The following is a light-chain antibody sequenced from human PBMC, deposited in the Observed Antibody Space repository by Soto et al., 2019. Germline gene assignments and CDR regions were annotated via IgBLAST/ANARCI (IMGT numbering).Light chain of an antibody. Sequence: DIQMTQSPSTLSASVGDRVTITCRASQSISTWLAWYQQKAGKAPKLLIYKASSLESGVPSRFSGSGSGTEFTLTISSLQPDDFATYYCQHYNSYRWTFGQGTKVEIK. J-gene: IGKJ1*01. CDR3: QHYNSYRWT. CDR2: KAS. V-gene: IGKV1-5*03. CDR1: QSISTW.